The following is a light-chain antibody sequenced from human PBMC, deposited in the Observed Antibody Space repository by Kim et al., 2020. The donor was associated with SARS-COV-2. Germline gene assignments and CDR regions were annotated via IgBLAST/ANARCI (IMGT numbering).Light chain of an antibody. CDR2: GAS. CDR3: QQYGNSPWT. V-gene: IGKV3-20*01. J-gene: IGKJ1*01. CDR1: QSVGSEY. Sequence: SRGERATLSCRASQSVGSEYLAWYQQKRGQAPSLLIYGASTRATGIPDRFSGSGSGTDFTLTISRLEPEDFAVYYCQQYGNSPWTFGQGTKVDIK.